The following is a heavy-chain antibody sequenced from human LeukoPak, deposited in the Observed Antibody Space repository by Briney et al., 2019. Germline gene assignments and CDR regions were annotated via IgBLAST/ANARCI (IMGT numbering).Heavy chain of an antibody. J-gene: IGHJ4*02. V-gene: IGHV3-30-3*01. CDR3: ARDGRWFGESPHYYFDY. D-gene: IGHD3-10*01. CDR1: GFTFSSYA. CDR2: ISYDGSNK. Sequence: GGSLRLSCAASGFTFSSYAMHWVRQAPGKGLEWVAVISYDGSNKYYADSVKGRSTISRDNSKNTLYLQMNSLRAEDTAVYYCARDGRWFGESPHYYFDYWGQGTLVTVSS.